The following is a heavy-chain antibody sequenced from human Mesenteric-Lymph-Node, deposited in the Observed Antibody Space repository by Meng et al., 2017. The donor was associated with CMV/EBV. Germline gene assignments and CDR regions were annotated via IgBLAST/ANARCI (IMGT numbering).Heavy chain of an antibody. J-gene: IGHJ4*02. CDR1: GFTFSSYA. V-gene: IGHV3-23*01. D-gene: IGHD3-3*01. Sequence: GESLKISCAASGFTFSSYAMSWVRQAPGKGLEWVSAISGSGGSTYYADSVKGRFTISRDNSKNTLYLQMNSLRAEDTAVYYCAKDQGFDFWSGYSYLYWGQGTLVTVSS. CDR2: ISGSGGST. CDR3: AKDQGFDFWSGYSYLY.